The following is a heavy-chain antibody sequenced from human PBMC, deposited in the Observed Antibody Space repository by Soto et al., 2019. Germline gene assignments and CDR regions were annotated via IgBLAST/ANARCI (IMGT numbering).Heavy chain of an antibody. CDR3: ANTMAKSYDFWSGPRARDYYYYGMDV. CDR1: GFTFSSYA. J-gene: IGHJ6*02. D-gene: IGHD3-3*01. V-gene: IGHV3-23*01. Sequence: VGSLRLSCAASGFTFSSYAMSWVRQAPGTGMEWGSAISGSGGITYYADSVKGRFTISRDNSKNTLYLQMNSLRAEDTAVYYCANTMAKSYDFWSGPRARDYYYYGMDVWGQGTTVTVSS. CDR2: ISGSGGIT.